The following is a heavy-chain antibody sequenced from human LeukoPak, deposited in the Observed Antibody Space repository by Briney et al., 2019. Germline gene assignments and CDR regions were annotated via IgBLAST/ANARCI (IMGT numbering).Heavy chain of an antibody. CDR3: ARGPLRYFDWLLPPGGFDY. Sequence: ASVKVSCKASGGTFSGYAISWVRQAPGQGLEWMGGIIPIFGTANYAQKFQGRVTITADKSTSTAYMELSSLRSEDTAVYYCARGPLRYFDWLLPPGGFDYWGQGTLVTVSS. J-gene: IGHJ4*02. D-gene: IGHD3-9*01. V-gene: IGHV1-69*06. CDR2: IIPIFGTA. CDR1: GGTFSGYA.